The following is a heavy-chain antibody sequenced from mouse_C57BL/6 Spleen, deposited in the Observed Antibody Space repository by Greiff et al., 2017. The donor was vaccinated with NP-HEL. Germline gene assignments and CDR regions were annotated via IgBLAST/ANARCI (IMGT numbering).Heavy chain of an antibody. CDR2: INPSTGGT. CDR3: ARGRQGVAY. Sequence: EVHLVESGPELVKPGASVKISCKASGYSFTGYYMNWVKQSPEKSLEWIGEINPSTGGTTYNQKFKAKATLTVDKSSSTAYMQLKSLTSEDSAVYYCARGRQGVAYWGQGTLVTVSA. J-gene: IGHJ3*01. CDR1: GYSFTGYY. D-gene: IGHD3-2*01. V-gene: IGHV1-42*01.